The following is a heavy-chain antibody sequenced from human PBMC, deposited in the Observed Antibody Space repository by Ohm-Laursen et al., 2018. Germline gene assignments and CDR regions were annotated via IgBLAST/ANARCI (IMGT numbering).Heavy chain of an antibody. CDR2: INPNSGGT. CDR1: VDTLTGYY. J-gene: IGHJ4*02. D-gene: IGHD5-12*01. Sequence: PSPYLSCEASVDTLTGYYIHCVRQAPGQGLGRMWCINPNSGGTNHEQKFQVRVTMTRDTSISTAYMELSRLRSDDTSVYYCATRTGGYDDWGQGTLVTVSS. CDR3: ATRTGGYDD. V-gene: IGHV1-2*02.